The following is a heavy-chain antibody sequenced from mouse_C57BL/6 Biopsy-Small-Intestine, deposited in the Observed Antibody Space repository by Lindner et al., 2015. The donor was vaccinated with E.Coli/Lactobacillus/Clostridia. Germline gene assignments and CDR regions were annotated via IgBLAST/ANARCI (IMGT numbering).Heavy chain of an antibody. V-gene: IGHV1-63*01. Sequence: VQLQESGTVLVRPGTSVKMSCKASGYTFTNYWIGWANQRPGHGLEWIGDIYPGGGYTNYNEKFKGKATLTADKSSSTAYMQFSSLTSEDSAIYYCARRGVTGTGTFDYWGQGTTLTVTS. CDR3: ARRGVTGTGTFDY. CDR1: GYTFTNYW. D-gene: IGHD4-1*01. CDR2: IYPGGGYT. J-gene: IGHJ2*01.